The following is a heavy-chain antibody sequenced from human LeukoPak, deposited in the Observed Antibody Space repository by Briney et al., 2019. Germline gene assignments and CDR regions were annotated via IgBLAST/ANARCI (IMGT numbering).Heavy chain of an antibody. CDR2: IYSGGST. J-gene: IGHJ4*02. Sequence: GGSLRLSCAASGFTVSSNYMSWVRQAPGKGLEWVSVIYSGGSTYYADAVKGRFTISRDNSKNTLYLQMNSLRAEDTAVYYCVRSGYSKYYFDYWGQGTLVTVSS. CDR3: VRSGYSKYYFDY. CDR1: GFTVSSNY. V-gene: IGHV3-53*01. D-gene: IGHD3-3*01.